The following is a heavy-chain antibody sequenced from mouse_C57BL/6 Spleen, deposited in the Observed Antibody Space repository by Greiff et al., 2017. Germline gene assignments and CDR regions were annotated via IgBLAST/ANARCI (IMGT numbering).Heavy chain of an antibody. CDR3: ARSSVTTEEAYFDY. J-gene: IGHJ2*01. Sequence: QVQLQQSGAELVRPGASVKVSCTASGYAFTNYLIEWVKQRPGQGLEWIGVINPGSGGTNYNEKFKGKATMTADKSSSTPYMQLSSLTSEESAVYFCARSSVTTEEAYFDYWGQGTTLTVSS. CDR1: GYAFTNYL. V-gene: IGHV1-54*01. CDR2: INPGSGGT. D-gene: IGHD2-12*01.